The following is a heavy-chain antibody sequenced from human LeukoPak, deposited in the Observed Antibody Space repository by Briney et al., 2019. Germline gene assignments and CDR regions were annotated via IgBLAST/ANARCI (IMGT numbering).Heavy chain of an antibody. CDR1: GFSFSSYW. D-gene: IGHD4-17*01. CDR2: IKQDGSEK. CDR3: ARPTTVTTISADAFDI. Sequence: GGSLRLSCAASGFSFSSYWMTWFRQAPGKGLEWVANIKQDGSEKHYGDSVKGRFTISRDNAQNSLYLQMNSLRAEDSSVYYCARPTTVTTISADAFDIWGQGTMVTVSS. V-gene: IGHV3-7*01. J-gene: IGHJ3*02.